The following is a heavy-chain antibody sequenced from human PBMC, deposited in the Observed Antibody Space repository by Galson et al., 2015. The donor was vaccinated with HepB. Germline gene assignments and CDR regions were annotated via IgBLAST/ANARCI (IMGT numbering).Heavy chain of an antibody. Sequence: SLRLSCAASGFTFSGSAMHWVRQASGKGLEWVGRIRSKANNYATAYAASVRGRFTISRDDSKNTAYLQMNSLKTEDTAVYYCLNDVGYWGQGTLVTVSS. V-gene: IGHV3-73*01. CDR3: LNDVGY. D-gene: IGHD1-1*01. CDR2: IRSKANNYAT. CDR1: GFTFSGSA. J-gene: IGHJ4*02.